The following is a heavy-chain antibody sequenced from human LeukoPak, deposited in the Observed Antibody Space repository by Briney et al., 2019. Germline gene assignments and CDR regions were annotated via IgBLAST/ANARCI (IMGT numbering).Heavy chain of an antibody. Sequence: SETLSLTCTVSGGSISTGDYYWSWIRQPPGKGLERIGYIYYSGSTYYNPSLKSRLTIPVDTSKNQFSLKLGSVTAADTAVYFCARVNTYYDLLTGYYIMYYFDYWGQGTLVAVSS. CDR3: ARVNTYYDLLTGYYIMYYFDY. J-gene: IGHJ4*02. V-gene: IGHV4-30-4*01. D-gene: IGHD3-9*01. CDR2: IYYSGST. CDR1: GGSISTGDYY.